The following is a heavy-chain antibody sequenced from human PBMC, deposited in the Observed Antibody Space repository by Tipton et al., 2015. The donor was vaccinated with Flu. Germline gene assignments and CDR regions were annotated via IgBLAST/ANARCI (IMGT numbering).Heavy chain of an antibody. CDR1: GYSIRSAYY. Sequence: TLSLTCSVSGYSIRSAYYWGWVRRPPGKGLEWIGYIYYIGNTYHNPSLKSRLTMSVDTSKNQFSLRLNSVTAADTAVYYCARTRLESWFDPWGQGILVTVSS. D-gene: IGHD3-3*01. CDR3: ARTRLESWFDP. J-gene: IGHJ5*02. V-gene: IGHV4-31*03. CDR2: IYYIGNT.